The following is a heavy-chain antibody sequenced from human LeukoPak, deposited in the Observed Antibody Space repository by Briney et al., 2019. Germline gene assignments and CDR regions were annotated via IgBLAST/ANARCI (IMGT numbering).Heavy chain of an antibody. V-gene: IGHV1-2*02. D-gene: IGHD6-19*01. J-gene: IGHJ4*02. CDR2: INPNSGAT. Sequence: EASVKVSCKASGYTFTGYYMYWVRQAPGQGLEWMGWINPNSGATNYAEKFQGRVTMTRDTSISTGYMELSRLRSDDTAVYYCARDRGKSGWYVFDYWGQGTLVTVSS. CDR3: ARDRGKSGWYVFDY. CDR1: GYTFTGYY.